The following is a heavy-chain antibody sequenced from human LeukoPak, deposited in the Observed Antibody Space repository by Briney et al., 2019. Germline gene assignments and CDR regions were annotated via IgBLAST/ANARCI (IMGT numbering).Heavy chain of an antibody. Sequence: GASVKVSCKTSGYTFTDYYMHWVRQAPGQGLEWMGWINPNSGATKYAQKFQGRVTLTRDTSISTAYMELSRLRSDDTAVYYCASARCGGDCYRRWTLDYWGQGTLVTVSS. J-gene: IGHJ4*02. CDR3: ASARCGGDCYRRWTLDY. D-gene: IGHD2-21*02. CDR1: GYTFTDYY. CDR2: INPNSGAT. V-gene: IGHV1-2*02.